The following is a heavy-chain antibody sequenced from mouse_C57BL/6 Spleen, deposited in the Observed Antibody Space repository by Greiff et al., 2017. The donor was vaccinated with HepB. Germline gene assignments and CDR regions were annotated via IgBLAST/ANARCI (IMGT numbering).Heavy chain of an antibody. CDR3: ARDGGNYPLAMDY. CDR2: IYPGSGST. D-gene: IGHD2-1*01. Sequence: QVQLQQPGAELVKPGASVKMSCKASGYTFTSYWITWVKQRPGQGLEWIGDIYPGSGSTNYNAKFKSKATLTVDTSSSTAYMQLSSLTSEDSAVYYCARDGGNYPLAMDYWGQGTSVTVSS. J-gene: IGHJ4*01. V-gene: IGHV1-55*01. CDR1: GYTFTSYW.